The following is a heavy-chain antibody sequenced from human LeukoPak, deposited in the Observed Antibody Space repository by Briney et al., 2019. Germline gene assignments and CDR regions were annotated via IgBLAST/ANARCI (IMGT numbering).Heavy chain of an antibody. V-gene: IGHV3-7*01. J-gene: IGHJ4*02. CDR2: IKQDGSEK. D-gene: IGHD5-12*01. CDR1: GFTFSSYW. CDR3: ATSVGDGYDSN. Sequence: GGSLRLSCAASGFTFSSYWMSWVRQAPGKGLEWVANIKQDGSEKYYVDSVKGRFTISRDNAKNSQYLQMNSLRAEDTAVYYCATSVGDGYDSNWGQGTLVTVSS.